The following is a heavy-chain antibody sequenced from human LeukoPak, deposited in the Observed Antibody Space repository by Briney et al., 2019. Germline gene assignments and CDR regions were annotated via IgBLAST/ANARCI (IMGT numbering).Heavy chain of an antibody. CDR1: GFTVSSNS. D-gene: IGHD6-13*01. CDR3: AREVGSSWYGNWFDP. J-gene: IGHJ5*02. CDR2: IYSDNT. Sequence: GGSLRLSCTVSGFTVSSNSMSWVRQAPGKGLEWVSFIYSDNTHYSDSVKGRFTISRDNSKNTLYLQMNSLRAEDTAVYYCAREVGSSWYGNWFDPWGQGTLVTVSS. V-gene: IGHV3-53*01.